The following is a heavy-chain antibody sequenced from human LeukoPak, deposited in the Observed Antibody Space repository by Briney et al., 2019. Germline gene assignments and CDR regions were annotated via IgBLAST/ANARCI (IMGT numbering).Heavy chain of an antibody. CDR2: IYHTGNT. J-gene: IGHJ2*01. Sequence: SEALSLTCPVSGASISDYYWSWVRQPPGKALEWIGSIYHTGNTKYSPSLKDRVTMSLDTSKNELSLNLKSMTAADTAVYYCVKDASLTGYRLWYFDLWGRGTRVTVSS. CDR3: VKDASLTGYRLWYFDL. V-gene: IGHV4-59*03. D-gene: IGHD5-24*01. CDR1: GASISDYY.